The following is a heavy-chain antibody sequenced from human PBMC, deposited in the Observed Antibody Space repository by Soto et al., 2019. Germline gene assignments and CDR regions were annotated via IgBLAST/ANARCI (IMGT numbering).Heavy chain of an antibody. CDR1: GFTFSSYS. Sequence: EVQLVESGGGLVKPGGSLRLSCAASGFTFSSYSMNWVRQAPGKGLEWVSSISSSSSYIYYADSVKGRFTISRDNAKNSLYLQMNSLRAEDTAVYYCASDWGRRRGTDYWGQGTLVTVSS. D-gene: IGHD3-16*01. CDR3: ASDWGRRRGTDY. V-gene: IGHV3-21*01. CDR2: ISSSSSYI. J-gene: IGHJ4*02.